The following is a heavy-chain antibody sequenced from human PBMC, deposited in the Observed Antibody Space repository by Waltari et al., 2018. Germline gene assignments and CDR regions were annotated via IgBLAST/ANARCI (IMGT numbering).Heavy chain of an antibody. CDR3: ASQRAQSEDDFWSGHIGRNWFDP. J-gene: IGHJ5*02. D-gene: IGHD3-3*01. V-gene: IGHV4-4*02. Sequence: QVQLQESGPGLVKPSGTLSRTCAVSGGSISSSNWWSWVRQPPGKGQEWIGEIYHSGSTNYTPSLKSRVTISVDKSKNQFSLKLSSVTAADTAVYYCASQRAQSEDDFWSGHIGRNWFDPWGQGTLVTVSS. CDR2: IYHSGST. CDR1: GGSISSSNW.